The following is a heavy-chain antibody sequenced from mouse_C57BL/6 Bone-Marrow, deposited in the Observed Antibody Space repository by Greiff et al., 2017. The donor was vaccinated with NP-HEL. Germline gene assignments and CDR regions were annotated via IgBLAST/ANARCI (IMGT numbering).Heavy chain of an antibody. CDR2: ISSGGSYT. J-gene: IGHJ1*03. V-gene: IGHV5-6*01. D-gene: IGHD1-1*01. CDR3: ARPTGSWYFDV. Sequence: EVKLMESGGDLVKPGGSLKLSCAASGFTFSSYGMSWVRQTLDKRLEWVATISSGGSYTYYPDSVKGRFTISRDNAKNTLYLQMSSLKSEDTAMYYCARPTGSWYFDVWGTGTTVTVSS. CDR1: GFTFSSYG.